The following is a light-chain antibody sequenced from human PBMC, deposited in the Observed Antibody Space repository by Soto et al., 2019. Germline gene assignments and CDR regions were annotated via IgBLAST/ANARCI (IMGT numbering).Light chain of an antibody. J-gene: IGKJ2*01. CDR1: QSTRNN. CDR3: QQGDSAPLT. Sequence: DIQMTQSPSSLSASVGDRVTITCRASQSTRNNLNWYQQKPGKAPHLLIYAASSFPSGVQSRFSVSGSGTDFTLTISSLQPEDFATYYCQQGDSAPLTFGQETKLEIK. V-gene: IGKV1-39*01. CDR2: AAS.